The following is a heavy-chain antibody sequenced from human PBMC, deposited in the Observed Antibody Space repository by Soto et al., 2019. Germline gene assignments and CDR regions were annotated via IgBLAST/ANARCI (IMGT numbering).Heavy chain of an antibody. CDR3: ARDYPQLGKLDNWFDP. CDR2: ISSSSSTI. CDR1: GFTFSSYS. V-gene: IGHV3-48*02. J-gene: IGHJ5*02. Sequence: GRSLRLSCASSGFTFSSYSMNWVRQAPGKGLEWVSYISSSSSTIYHADSVKGRFTISRDNAKNSLYLQMNSLRDEDTAVFYCARDYPQLGKLDNWFDPWGQGTLVPVSS. D-gene: IGHD6-13*01.